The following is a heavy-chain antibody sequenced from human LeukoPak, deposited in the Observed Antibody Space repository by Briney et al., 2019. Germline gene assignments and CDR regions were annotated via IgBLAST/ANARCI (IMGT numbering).Heavy chain of an antibody. J-gene: IGHJ3*02. Sequence: PGGSLRLSCAASGFIFSDYYMSWIRQAPGKGLEWVSCISSSSSYTKYADSVKGRFTISRDNAKNTLYLQMNSLRAEDTAVYYCAKHPAFDIWGQGTMVTVSS. CDR1: GFIFSDYY. CDR2: ISSSSSYT. V-gene: IGHV3-11*06. CDR3: AKHPAFDI.